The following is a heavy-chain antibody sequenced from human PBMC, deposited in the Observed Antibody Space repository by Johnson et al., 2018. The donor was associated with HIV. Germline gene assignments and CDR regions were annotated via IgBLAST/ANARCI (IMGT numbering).Heavy chain of an antibody. Sequence: QMQLVESGGGVVQPGGSLRLSCAASGFTFSSYGMHWVRQAPGKGLEWVAFIRYDGSNKYYADSVKGRFTISRDNSKNTLYLQMNSLRAEDTAVYYCAKSSGSSGAFDIWGQGTMVTVSS. CDR1: GFTFSSYG. CDR2: IRYDGSNK. D-gene: IGHD2-15*01. J-gene: IGHJ3*02. V-gene: IGHV3-30*02. CDR3: AKSSGSSGAFDI.